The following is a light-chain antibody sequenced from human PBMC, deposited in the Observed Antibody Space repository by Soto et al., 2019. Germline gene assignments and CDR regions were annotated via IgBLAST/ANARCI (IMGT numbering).Light chain of an antibody. CDR2: EGS. J-gene: IGLJ2*01. Sequence: QSALTQPASVSGSPGQSITISCTGTSNDIGGYNLVSWYQQHPGKAPRLIIYEGSKRPSGVSDRFSGSTSGNTASLTISGLQAEDEAHYSCCSFAGGATFVFGGGTKVTVL. CDR1: SNDIGGYNL. CDR3: CSFAGGATFV. V-gene: IGLV2-23*03.